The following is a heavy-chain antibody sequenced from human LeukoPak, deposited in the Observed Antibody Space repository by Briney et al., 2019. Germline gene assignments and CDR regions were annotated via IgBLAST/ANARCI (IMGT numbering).Heavy chain of an antibody. CDR1: GWFFSGYF. D-gene: IGHD3-10*01. CDR3: ARERDYYGSGSYTLDAMDV. Sequence: SETVSLTCLFCGWFFSGYFWSWIRQPAGKGLEWIGEINHSGRTNYNPSLKSRVTISVDTSKNQFSLKLSSVTAADTAVYYCARERDYYGSGSYTLDAMDVWGQGTTVTVSS. CDR2: INHSGRT. V-gene: IGHV4-34*01. J-gene: IGHJ6*02.